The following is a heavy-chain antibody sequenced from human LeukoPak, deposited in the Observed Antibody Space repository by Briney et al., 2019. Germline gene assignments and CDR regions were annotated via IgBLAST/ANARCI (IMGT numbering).Heavy chain of an antibody. Sequence: PSETRSLTCAVSGGSLSSADFYWSWIRQHPGKGLEWIGFIYYSGSAYYNPSLKSRVSISVDTSKNQFSLTLNSVTAADTAVYYCARGSDYFDYWGQGTLVTVSS. CDR3: ARGSDYFDY. V-gene: IGHV4-31*11. CDR1: GGSLSSADFY. J-gene: IGHJ4*02. CDR2: IYYSGSA.